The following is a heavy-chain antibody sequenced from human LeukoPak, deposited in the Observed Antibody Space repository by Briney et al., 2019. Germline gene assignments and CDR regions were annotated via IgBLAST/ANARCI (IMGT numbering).Heavy chain of an antibody. CDR2: VNSDG. J-gene: IGHJ2*01. CDR3: VRGPVRYFDA. Sequence: PGGSLRLSCAASGFTFSTYWMYWVRQPPGKGLVWVSRVNSDGYADSVKGRFTISRDNAKNTLYLQMNSLRVEDTAVYYCVRGPVRYFDAWGRGTLVTVSS. CDR1: GFTFSTYW. D-gene: IGHD6-6*01. V-gene: IGHV3-74*01.